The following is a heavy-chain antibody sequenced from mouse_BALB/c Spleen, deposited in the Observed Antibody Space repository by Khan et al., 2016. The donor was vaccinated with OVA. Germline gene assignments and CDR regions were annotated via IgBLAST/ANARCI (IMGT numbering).Heavy chain of an antibody. V-gene: IGHV2-6-1*01. D-gene: IGHD2-10*01. J-gene: IGHJ4*01. CDR3: ARQPYYHYNIMDY. CDR2: IWSDGST. CDR1: GFSLANYG. Sequence: QMQLEESGPGLAAPSQSLSITCTISGFSLANYGVHWVRQPPGKGLEWLVVIWSDGSTNYNSALKSRLTITKDNSQSQVFLKMNSLQTDDTAIYVCARQPYYHYNIMDYWGQGTSVTVSS.